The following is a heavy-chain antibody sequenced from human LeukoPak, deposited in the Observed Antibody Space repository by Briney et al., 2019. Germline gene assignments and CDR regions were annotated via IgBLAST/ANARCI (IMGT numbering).Heavy chain of an antibody. Sequence: SETLSLTCTVSGGSISNYYWNWIRQPAGKGLEWVGRVYASGSTRYNPSFNSRVTMSAETSKNQVTLKMTSVTAADTAVYFCARDQSGFGGHNNDAFDIWGQGTMVTVSS. CDR1: GGSISNYY. CDR2: VYASGST. D-gene: IGHD3-16*01. V-gene: IGHV4-4*07. J-gene: IGHJ3*02. CDR3: ARDQSGFGGHNNDAFDI.